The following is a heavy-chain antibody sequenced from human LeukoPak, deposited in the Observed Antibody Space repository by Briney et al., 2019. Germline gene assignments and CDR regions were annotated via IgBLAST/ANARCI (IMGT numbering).Heavy chain of an antibody. J-gene: IGHJ4*02. Sequence: ASVKASCKASGYTFTSYDINWVRQATGQGLEWMGWMNANSGNTGYAQKIQGRDTINRNTSISTAYMELSSLRSEDTAVYYCARGNEYDFWSGYHYWGQGTLVTVSS. CDR1: GYTFTSYD. D-gene: IGHD3-3*01. V-gene: IGHV1-8*01. CDR2: MNANSGNT. CDR3: ARGNEYDFWSGYHY.